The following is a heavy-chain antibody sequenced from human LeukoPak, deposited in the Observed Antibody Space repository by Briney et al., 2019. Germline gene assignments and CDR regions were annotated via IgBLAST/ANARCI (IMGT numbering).Heavy chain of an antibody. V-gene: IGHV3-74*01. Sequence: GGSLRLSCAASGFTFSRYWMHWVRQAPGQGLVWVSRINNDGSSTSYADSVKGRCTISRDNAKNTLYLQMNSLRAEDTAVYYCARVRDNYHYYGMDVWGQGTTVTVSS. CDR1: GFTFSRYW. J-gene: IGHJ6*02. CDR2: INNDGSST. CDR3: ARVRDNYHYYGMDV. D-gene: IGHD2-21*01.